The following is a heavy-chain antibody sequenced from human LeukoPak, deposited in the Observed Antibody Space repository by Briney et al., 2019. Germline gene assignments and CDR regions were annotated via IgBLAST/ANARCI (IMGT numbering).Heavy chain of an antibody. J-gene: IGHJ5*02. Sequence: PGGSLRLPCAASGFTFSSYNMNWVRQAPGKGLEWVSYITSSSNTIYYADSVKGRFTISRDNAKNSLYLQMNNLRAEDTAVYYCARDLKGFDPWGQGTLVTVSS. CDR1: GFTFSSYN. CDR3: ARDLKGFDP. V-gene: IGHV3-48*04. CDR2: ITSSSNTI.